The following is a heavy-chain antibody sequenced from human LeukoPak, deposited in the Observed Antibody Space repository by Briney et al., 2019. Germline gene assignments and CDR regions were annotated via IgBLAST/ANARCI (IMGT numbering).Heavy chain of an antibody. J-gene: IGHJ6*04. CDR2: ISSTSSYI. CDR1: GFIFNSHS. Sequence: PGGSLRLSCVASGFIFNSHSMNWVRQAPGKGLEWVSSISSTSSYIYYADSVKSRFTISRDNAKNSLYLQMNSLRGEETAVYYCARGYYYGLDVWGKGTTVTVSS. D-gene: IGHD3-10*01. V-gene: IGHV3-21*01. CDR3: ARGYYYGLDV.